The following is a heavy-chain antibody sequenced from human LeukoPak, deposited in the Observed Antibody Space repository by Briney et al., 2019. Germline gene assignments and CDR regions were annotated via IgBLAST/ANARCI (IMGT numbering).Heavy chain of an antibody. J-gene: IGHJ6*04. CDR3: ARAYKLLGMDV. CDR2: IYYSGTT. V-gene: IGHV4-39*07. D-gene: IGHD1-26*01. CDR1: GGLISISTYY. Sequence: SGTLSLTCTVSGGLISISTYYWGWIRQPPGKGLEWIGSIYYSGTTHYNPSLKSRVTISVDTSKNQFSLKLSSVTAADTAVYYCARAYKLLGMDVWGKGTTVTVSS.